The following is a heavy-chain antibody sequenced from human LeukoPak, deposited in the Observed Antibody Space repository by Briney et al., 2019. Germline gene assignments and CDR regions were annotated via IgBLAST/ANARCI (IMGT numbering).Heavy chain of an antibody. CDR2: ISYDGSNK. CDR1: GFTFSSYA. D-gene: IGHD4-17*01. V-gene: IGHV3-30-3*01. Sequence: PGGSLRLSCAASGFTFSSYAMHWVRQAPGKGLEWVAVISYDGSNKYYADSVKGRFTISRDNSKNTLYLQMNSLRAEDTAVYYCARVKHDYDDHDAFDIWGQGTMVTVSS. CDR3: ARVKHDYDDHDAFDI. J-gene: IGHJ3*02.